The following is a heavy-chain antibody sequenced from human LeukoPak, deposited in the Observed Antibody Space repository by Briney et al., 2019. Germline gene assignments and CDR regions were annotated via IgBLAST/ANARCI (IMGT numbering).Heavy chain of an antibody. D-gene: IGHD6-19*01. CDR2: IYYSGST. V-gene: IGHV4-59*08. J-gene: IGHJ6*02. CDR1: GGSISSYY. Sequence: SETLSLTCTVSGGSISSYYWSWIRQPPGKGLEWIGYIYYSGSTNYNPSLKSRITISVDTSKNQFSLKLSSVTAADTAVYYCARHRGYSSGWALDVWGQGTTVTVSS. CDR3: ARHRGYSSGWALDV.